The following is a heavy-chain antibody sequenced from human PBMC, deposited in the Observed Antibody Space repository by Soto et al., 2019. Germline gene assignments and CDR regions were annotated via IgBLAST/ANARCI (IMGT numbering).Heavy chain of an antibody. Sequence: GGSLRLSCAASGFTFSISSMNWVRQAPGKGLEWVSSISGTSDYISYADLVKGRFTISRDNAKNSLYLQMNSLRAEDTAVYFCARGPYGSGSYYPQPLDYWGQGTQVTVSS. CDR3: ARGPYGSGSYYPQPLDY. D-gene: IGHD3-10*01. CDR1: GFTFSISS. V-gene: IGHV3-21*01. J-gene: IGHJ4*02. CDR2: ISGTSDYI.